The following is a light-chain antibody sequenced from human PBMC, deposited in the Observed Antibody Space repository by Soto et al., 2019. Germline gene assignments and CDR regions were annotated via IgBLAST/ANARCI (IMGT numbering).Light chain of an antibody. CDR3: AAWDDSLSAVV. V-gene: IGLV1-47*01. Sequence: QPVLTQPPSASGTPGQRVTISCSGSSYNIGSNYVYWYQKFPGSAHKLLIYRNDQRPSGVPDRFSGSKSGTSASLAISGPRSEDESDYYCAAWDDSLSAVVFGGGTKRTVL. J-gene: IGLJ2*01. CDR1: SYNIGSNY. CDR2: RND.